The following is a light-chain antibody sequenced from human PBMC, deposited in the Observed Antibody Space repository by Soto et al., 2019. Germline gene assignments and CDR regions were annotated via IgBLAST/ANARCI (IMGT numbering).Light chain of an antibody. V-gene: IGKV3-20*01. J-gene: IGKJ1*01. CDR3: QQYGSSSWT. CDR2: GAS. Sequence: IVFAPAPGPPAFFPGERAPLPCRGRPGGSRFSLARYQQKPGQAPRLLMYGASSRATGIPDRFSGSGSGTDFTLTISRLEPEDSAVYYCQQYGSSSWTFGQGTKVEIK. CDR1: PGGSRFS.